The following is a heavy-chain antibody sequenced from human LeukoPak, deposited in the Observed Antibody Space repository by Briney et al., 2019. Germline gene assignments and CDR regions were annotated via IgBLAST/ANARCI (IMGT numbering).Heavy chain of an antibody. Sequence: PSETLSLTCAVYGGSFSGYYWSWIRQPPGKGLEWIGEINHSGSTNYNPSLKSRVTISVDTSKNQFSLKLSSATAADTAVYYCASRPGAVAGTAFGGDFDYWGQGTLVTVSS. D-gene: IGHD6-19*01. J-gene: IGHJ4*02. CDR3: ASRPGAVAGTAFGGDFDY. CDR2: INHSGST. V-gene: IGHV4-34*01. CDR1: GGSFSGYY.